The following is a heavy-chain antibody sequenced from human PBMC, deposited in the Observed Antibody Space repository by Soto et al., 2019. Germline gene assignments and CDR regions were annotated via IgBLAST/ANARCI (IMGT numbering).Heavy chain of an antibody. J-gene: IGHJ5*02. D-gene: IGHD3-3*01. CDR3: ARSPSYYDFWSGNYNWFDP. CDR2: IYYSGST. CDR1: GGSISSYY. Sequence: SETLSLTCTVSGGSISSYYWSWIRQPPGKGLEWIGYIYYSGSTNYNPSLKSRVTISVDTSKNQFSLKLSSVTAADTAVYYCARSPSYYDFWSGNYNWFDPCGQRTLVTVSS. V-gene: IGHV4-59*01.